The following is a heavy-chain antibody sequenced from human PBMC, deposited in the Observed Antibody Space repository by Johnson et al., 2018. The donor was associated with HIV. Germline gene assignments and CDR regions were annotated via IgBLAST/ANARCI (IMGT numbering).Heavy chain of an antibody. D-gene: IGHD6-13*01. Sequence: QVQLVESGGGVVQPGGSLRLSCAASEFTFSTYGMHWVRQAPGKGLEWVAFIRYDGSNKYYADSVKGRFTISRENAKNSLYLQMNSLRAGDTAVYYCARGGAAAGGAFDIWGQGTMVTVSS. V-gene: IGHV3-30*02. CDR3: ARGGAAAGGAFDI. CDR2: IRYDGSNK. J-gene: IGHJ3*02. CDR1: EFTFSTYG.